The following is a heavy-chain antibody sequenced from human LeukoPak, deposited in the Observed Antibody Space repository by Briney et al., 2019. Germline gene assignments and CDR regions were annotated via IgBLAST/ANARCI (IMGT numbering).Heavy chain of an antibody. J-gene: IGHJ1*01. CDR3: TSPQADSGATYFRH. CDR2: IRSKVSSYAT. D-gene: IGHD6-19*01. Sequence: PGGSLRLSCAASGFTFSGSTMHWVRQASGKGLEWIGRIRSKVSSYATAYAASVKGRFTISRDDAKNTAYLQMDSLKTEDTAVYYCTSPQADSGATYFRHWGQGTQVTVSS. V-gene: IGHV3-73*01. CDR1: GFTFSGST.